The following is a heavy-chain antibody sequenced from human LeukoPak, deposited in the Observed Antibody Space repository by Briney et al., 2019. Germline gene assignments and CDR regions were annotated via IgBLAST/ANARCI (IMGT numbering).Heavy chain of an antibody. Sequence: SETLSLTCTVSGGSISSYYWSWIRQPPGKGLEWIGYIYYSGSTNYNPSLKSRVTISVDTSKNQFSLKLSSVTAADTAVYYCARGGSSVDAFDIWGQGIMVTVSS. CDR3: ARGGSSVDAFDI. CDR2: IYYSGST. D-gene: IGHD6-6*01. J-gene: IGHJ3*02. CDR1: GGSISSYY. V-gene: IGHV4-59*01.